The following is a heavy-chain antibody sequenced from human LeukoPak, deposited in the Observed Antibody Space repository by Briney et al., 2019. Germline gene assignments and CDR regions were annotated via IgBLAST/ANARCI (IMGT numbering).Heavy chain of an antibody. D-gene: IGHD3-10*02. CDR2: IYTSGST. J-gene: IGHJ5*02. Sequence: SETLSLTCSVSDGSISSYYWSWIRQPAGKGLEWIGRIYTSGSTNYNPSLKSRVTMSVDTSKNQFSLKLSSVTAADTAVYYCARVRSASMLGVTSWFDPWGQGTLVTVSS. CDR3: ARVRSASMLGVTSWFDP. V-gene: IGHV4-4*07. CDR1: DGSISSYY.